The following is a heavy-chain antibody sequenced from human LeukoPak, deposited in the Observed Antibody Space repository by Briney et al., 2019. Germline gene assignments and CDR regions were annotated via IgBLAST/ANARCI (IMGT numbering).Heavy chain of an antibody. CDR2: TYYRCKLYN. V-gene: IGHV6-1*01. CDR3: AGGCGLGMTAYFDY. J-gene: IGHJ4*02. CDR1: GDSVPSNIAA. Sequence: SQTLSLTCAISGDSVPSNIAAWHWLRQSPSRGLEWLGRTYYRCKLYNDYVPSGKSLITINPDTSKNQFSLPLNSVTPEATAVYYCAGGCGLGMTAYFDYWGQGSLVTVSS. D-gene: IGHD7-27*01.